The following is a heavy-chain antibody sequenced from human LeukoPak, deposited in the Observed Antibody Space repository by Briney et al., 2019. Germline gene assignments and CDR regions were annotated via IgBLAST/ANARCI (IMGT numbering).Heavy chain of an antibody. Sequence: GESLKISCKGSGYSFTSYWIGWVRQMPGKGLEWMGIIYPDDSDTRYSPSFQGQVTISVDKSISTAYLQWSSLKASDTAMYYCARQYYYDSSGYYYNWFDPWGQGTLVTVSS. CDR1: GYSFTSYW. V-gene: IGHV5-51*01. D-gene: IGHD3-22*01. CDR2: IYPDDSDT. CDR3: ARQYYYDSSGYYYNWFDP. J-gene: IGHJ5*02.